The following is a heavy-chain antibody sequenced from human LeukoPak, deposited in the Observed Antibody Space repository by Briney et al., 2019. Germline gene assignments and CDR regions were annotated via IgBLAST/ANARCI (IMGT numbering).Heavy chain of an antibody. CDR1: GVTFSSYV. J-gene: IGHJ3*02. V-gene: IGHV3-23*01. CDR2: ISGSGGGA. CDR3: VQEGPRGLAFDI. Sequence: GGSLRLSCEASGVTFSSYVMSWVRQAPGKGPEWVSGISGSGGGAYYADSVKGRFAISRDNSKNTLYLQMNSLRAEDTAVYYCVQEGPRGLAFDIWGQGAKVTVSS.